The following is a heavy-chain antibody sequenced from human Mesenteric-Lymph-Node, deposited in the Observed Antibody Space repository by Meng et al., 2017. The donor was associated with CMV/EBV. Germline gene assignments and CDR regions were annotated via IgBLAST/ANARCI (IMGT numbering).Heavy chain of an antibody. CDR2: HYTGDTT. Sequence: GGSLRLSCAVSGINVSGNYMSWVRQAPGKGLEWVSVHYTGDTTQYADSVKGRFTISRDNSKNTVHLQMNSLRAEDTAVYYCANVGFEAGFWRRIYWGQGALVTVSS. CDR1: GINVSGNY. J-gene: IGHJ4*02. V-gene: IGHV3-66*02. D-gene: IGHD3-3*01. CDR3: ANVGFEAGFWRRIY.